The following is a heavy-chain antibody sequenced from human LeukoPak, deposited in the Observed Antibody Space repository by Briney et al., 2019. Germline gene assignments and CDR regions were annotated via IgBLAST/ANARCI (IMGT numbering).Heavy chain of an antibody. Sequence: PSESLSLTCTVSGGSISSYYWSWIRQPPGKRLEWIGYISYSGSTNYNPSFKSRVTISVDTSKNQFSLRLSSVTAADTAMYYCARQGRGWYPRFDYWGQGTLVTVSS. CDR2: ISYSGST. J-gene: IGHJ4*02. V-gene: IGHV4-59*01. CDR3: ARQGRGWYPRFDY. D-gene: IGHD6-19*01. CDR1: GGSISSYY.